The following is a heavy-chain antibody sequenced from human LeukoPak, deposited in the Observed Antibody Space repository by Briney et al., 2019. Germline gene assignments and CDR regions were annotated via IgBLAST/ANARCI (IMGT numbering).Heavy chain of an antibody. D-gene: IGHD3-3*01. CDR3: ARGVYYDFWSGYYRGLNWFDP. CDR2: IYYSGRT. Sequence: SETLSLTCTVSGGSISSYYWSWIWQPPGKGLEWIGYIYYSGRTNYNPSLKSRVTISVDTSKNQFSLKLSSVTAADTAVYYCARGVYYDFWSGYYRGLNWFDPWGQGTLVTVSS. V-gene: IGHV4-59*01. CDR1: GGSISSYY. J-gene: IGHJ5*02.